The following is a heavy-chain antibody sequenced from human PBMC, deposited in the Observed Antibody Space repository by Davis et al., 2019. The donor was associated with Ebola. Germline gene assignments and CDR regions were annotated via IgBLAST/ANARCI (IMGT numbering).Heavy chain of an antibody. V-gene: IGHV3-74*01. D-gene: IGHD6-6*01. Sequence: HTGGSLRLSCAASGFTFSSYWMHWVRQAPGKGLVWVSRINSDGSSTSYADSVKGRFTISRDNAKNSLYLQMNSLRVEDTATYYCVKRTSGSSGWDYWGQGTLVTVSS. CDR2: INSDGSST. CDR1: GFTFSSYW. CDR3: VKRTSGSSGWDY. J-gene: IGHJ4*02.